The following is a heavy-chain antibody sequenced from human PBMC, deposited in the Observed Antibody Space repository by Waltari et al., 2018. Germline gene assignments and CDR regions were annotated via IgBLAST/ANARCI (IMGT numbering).Heavy chain of an antibody. Sequence: QVQLQQSGQGWLRPPKPRPPPALFSVAPPGSHYWTWIRQSPGKGLEWIGYINDSGTTDYNPSLKSRLSISLDTSKNQFSLKLTSVTAADTAVYYCAGAYGYYYYYMDVWGKGTTVTVSS. V-gene: IGHV4-59*11. J-gene: IGHJ6*03. D-gene: IGHD3-16*01. CDR1: VAPPGSHY. CDR2: INDSGTT. CDR3: AGAYGYYYYYMDV.